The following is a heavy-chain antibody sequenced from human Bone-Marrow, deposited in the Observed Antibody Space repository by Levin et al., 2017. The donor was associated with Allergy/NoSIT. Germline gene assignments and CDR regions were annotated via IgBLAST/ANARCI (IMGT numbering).Heavy chain of an antibody. Sequence: QPGGSLRLSCATSGFTFSSYWMSWVRQAPGKGLEWVANLNQDGTEKYQVDSVKGRFTISRDNAKNSLSLQMNSLRAEDTAVYFCARAGAAAAKYYYAMDVWGHGTTVTVSS. CDR1: GFTFSSYW. J-gene: IGHJ6*02. V-gene: IGHV3-7*01. CDR2: LNQDGTEK. CDR3: ARAGAAAAKYYYAMDV. D-gene: IGHD6-13*01.